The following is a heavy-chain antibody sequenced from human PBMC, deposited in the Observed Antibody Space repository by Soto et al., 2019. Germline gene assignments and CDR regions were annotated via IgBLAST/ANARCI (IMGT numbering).Heavy chain of an antibody. CDR3: ASVNILTGYYLAH. Sequence: SETLSLTCAVSGGSISSGGYSWSWIRQPPGKGLEWIGYIYYTGNTYYNPSLKSRVTISVDTSKNQFSLKLSSVTAADTAVYYCASVNILTGYYLAHWGQGTLVTVSS. D-gene: IGHD3-9*01. CDR2: IYYTGNT. CDR1: GGSISSGGYS. V-gene: IGHV4-30-2*03. J-gene: IGHJ4*02.